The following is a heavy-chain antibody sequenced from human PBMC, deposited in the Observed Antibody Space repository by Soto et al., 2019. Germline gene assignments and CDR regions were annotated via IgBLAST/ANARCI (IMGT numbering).Heavy chain of an antibody. CDR2: ISGSGGST. CDR1: GFTFSSYA. J-gene: IGHJ6*02. CDR3: AKERVNGGWYDSSGMDV. Sequence: GGSLRLSCAASGFTFSSYAMSWVRQAPGKGLEWVSAISGSGGSTYYADSVKGRFTISRDNSKNTLYVQMKSLRAGDTAVYYCAKERVNGGWYDSSGMDVWGQGTTVTVSS. V-gene: IGHV3-23*01. D-gene: IGHD6-19*01.